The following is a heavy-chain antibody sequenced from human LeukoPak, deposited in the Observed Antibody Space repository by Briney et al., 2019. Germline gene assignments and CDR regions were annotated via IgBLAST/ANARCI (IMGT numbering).Heavy chain of an antibody. CDR1: GFSLTTSGVG. V-gene: IGHV2-5*01. D-gene: IGHD6-13*01. Sequence: SGPTLVHPTQPLTLTCTFSGFSLTTSGVGGGWIRQPPEKALEWLALIYWNDDKRYSPSLKSRLTITKDTSKNQVVLTVTNMDPVDTGTYYCTYSPSSWPVNDWGQGTLVTVSS. CDR3: TYSPSSWPVND. J-gene: IGHJ4*02. CDR2: IYWNDDK.